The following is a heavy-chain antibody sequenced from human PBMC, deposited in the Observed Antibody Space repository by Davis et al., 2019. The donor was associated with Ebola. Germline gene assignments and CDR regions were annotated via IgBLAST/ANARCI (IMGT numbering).Heavy chain of an antibody. J-gene: IGHJ4*02. CDR2: ISAYNGNT. D-gene: IGHD2-15*01. V-gene: IGHV1-18*04. Sequence: ASVKVSCKAPGHTFTNYGISWVRQAPGQGLEWMGWISAYNGNTNYAQKLQDRVTMTTDTSTSTAYMELRSLRSDDTAVYYCARSCSGGTCFDYWGQGTLVTVSS. CDR1: GHTFTNYG. CDR3: ARSCSGGTCFDY.